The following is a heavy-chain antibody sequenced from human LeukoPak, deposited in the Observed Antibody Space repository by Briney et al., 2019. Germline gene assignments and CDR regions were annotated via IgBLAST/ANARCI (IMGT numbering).Heavy chain of an antibody. CDR1: GYTFTSYG. CDR3: AREENSYALQDPYYYYGMDV. V-gene: IGHV1-18*01. D-gene: IGHD5-18*01. J-gene: IGHJ6*02. CDR2: ISAYTGNT. Sequence: GASVKVSCKASGYTFTSYGISWVRQAPGQGLEWMGWISAYTGNTNYAQKLQGRVTMTTDTSTSTAYMELRSLRSDDTAVYYCAREENSYALQDPYYYYGMDVWGQGTTVTVSS.